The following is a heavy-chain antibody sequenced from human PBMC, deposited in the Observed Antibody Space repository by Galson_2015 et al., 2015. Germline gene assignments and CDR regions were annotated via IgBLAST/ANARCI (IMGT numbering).Heavy chain of an antibody. D-gene: IGHD3-16*01. V-gene: IGHV3-7*01. CDR2: IKQDGSEQ. J-gene: IGHJ3*02. CDR1: GFTFRSYW. CDR3: ARYVGALDAFDI. Sequence: SLRLSCAASGFTFRSYWMSWVRQTPGKGLEWVANIKQDGSEQYYVDSVRGRFTISRDNAKNSLYLQMNSLRAGDTALYYCARYVGALDAFDIWGQGTMVTVSS.